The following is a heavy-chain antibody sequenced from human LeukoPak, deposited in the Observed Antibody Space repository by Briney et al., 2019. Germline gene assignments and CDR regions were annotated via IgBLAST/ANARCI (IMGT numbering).Heavy chain of an antibody. V-gene: IGHV4-31*03. CDR3: ARGGWTNYFDY. Sequence: SETLSLTCTVSGGSISSGGYYWSWIRQHPGKGLEWIGYIYYSGSTYYNPSLKSRVTISVDTSKNQFSLKLSSVTAADTAVYYCARGGWTNYFDYWGQGTLVTVSS. CDR2: IYYSGST. D-gene: IGHD6-19*01. J-gene: IGHJ4*02. CDR1: GGSISSGGYY.